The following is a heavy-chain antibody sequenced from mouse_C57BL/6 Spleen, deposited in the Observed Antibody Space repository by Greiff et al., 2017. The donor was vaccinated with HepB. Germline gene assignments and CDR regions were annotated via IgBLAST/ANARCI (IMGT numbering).Heavy chain of an antibody. V-gene: IGHV1-72*01. D-gene: IGHD2-4*01. CDR3: ARSEGLRQAAWFAY. Sequence: QVQLKQPGAELVKPGASVKLSCKASGYTFTSYWMHWVKQRPGRGLEWIGRFDPNSGGTKYNEKFKSKATLTVDKPSSTAYMQLSSLTSEDAAVYYCARSEGLRQAAWFAYWGQGTLVTVSA. J-gene: IGHJ3*01. CDR2: FDPNSGGT. CDR1: GYTFTSYW.